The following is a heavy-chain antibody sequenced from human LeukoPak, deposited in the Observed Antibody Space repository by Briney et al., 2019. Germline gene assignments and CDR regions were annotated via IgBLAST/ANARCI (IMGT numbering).Heavy chain of an antibody. D-gene: IGHD6-19*01. J-gene: IGHJ4*02. CDR3: AKRGGDSSGWNYFDY. CDR1: GFTFSSYS. CDR2: ISSSSSYI. V-gene: IGHV3-21*01. Sequence: GGSLRLSCAASGFTFSSYSMNWVRQAPGKGLEWVSSISSSSSYIYYADSVKGRFTISRDNAKNSLYLQMNSLRAEDTAVYYCAKRGGDSSGWNYFDYWGQGTLVTVSS.